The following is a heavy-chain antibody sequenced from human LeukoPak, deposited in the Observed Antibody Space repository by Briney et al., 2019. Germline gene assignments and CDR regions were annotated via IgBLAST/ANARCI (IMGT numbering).Heavy chain of an antibody. CDR2: IYYSGST. CDR3: AMRPQLPKNWFDP. J-gene: IGHJ5*02. CDR1: GGSISSGGYY. D-gene: IGHD1-7*01. Sequence: SETLSLTCTVSGGSISSGGYYWSWIRQHPGKGLEWIGYIYYSGSTYYNPSLKSRVTISVDTSKNQFSLKLSSVTAADTAVYYCAMRPQLPKNWFDPWGQGTLVTVSS. V-gene: IGHV4-31*03.